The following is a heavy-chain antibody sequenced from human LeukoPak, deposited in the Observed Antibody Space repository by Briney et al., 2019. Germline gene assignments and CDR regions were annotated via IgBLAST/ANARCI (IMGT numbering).Heavy chain of an antibody. CDR1: GYTFTSYG. CDR2: ISAYNGNT. Sequence: ASVKVSCKASGYTFTSYGISWVRQAPGQGLEWMGWISAYNGNTNYAQKLQGRVTMTTDTSTSTAYMELRSLRSDDTAVYYCARDLGDYVWGSYRSYYFDYWGQGTLVTVSS. CDR3: ARDLGDYVWGSYRSYYFDY. D-gene: IGHD3-16*02. J-gene: IGHJ4*02. V-gene: IGHV1-18*01.